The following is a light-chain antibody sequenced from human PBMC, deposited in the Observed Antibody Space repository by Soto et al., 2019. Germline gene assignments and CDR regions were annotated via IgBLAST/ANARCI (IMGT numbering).Light chain of an antibody. CDR1: ESVSRN. CDR3: QQYNSWPPIT. Sequence: EVVMTQSPATRCLYPVXFGALSCGASESVSRNLAWYQQKPGQAPRLLIYDASTRATGISDRFSGGGSGTEFTLTISSLQSEDFVVYYCQQYNSWPPITFGQGTRLEIK. CDR2: DAS. V-gene: IGKV3-15*01. J-gene: IGKJ5*01.